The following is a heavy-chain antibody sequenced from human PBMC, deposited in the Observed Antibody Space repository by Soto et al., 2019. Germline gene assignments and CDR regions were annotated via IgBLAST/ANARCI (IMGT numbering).Heavy chain of an antibody. D-gene: IGHD6-19*01. J-gene: IGHJ4*01. CDR1: GFMFSDYA. CDR3: AIDPSPYTSCWYGIDF. CDR2: MSYDGTNT. Sequence: QVQLVESGGGVVQPGASLRLSCTASGFMFSDYAMLWVRQAPGKGLEWVAAMSYDGTNTYYADSLKGRFTISRDNSKNTLFLQMSSLTADDSAVYYCAIDPSPYTSCWYGIDFWGLGTLVTVSS. V-gene: IGHV3-30-3*01.